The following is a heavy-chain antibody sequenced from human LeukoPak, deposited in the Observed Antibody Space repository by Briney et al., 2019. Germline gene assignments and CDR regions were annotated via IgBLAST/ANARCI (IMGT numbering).Heavy chain of an antibody. CDR3: ARGYSYGYVLYY. CDR1: GYTFTGYY. D-gene: IGHD5-18*01. V-gene: IGHV1-2*02. CDR2: INPNSGGT. J-gene: IGHJ4*02. Sequence: ASVRVSCKASGYTFTGYYMHWVRQAPGQGLEWMGWINPNSGGTNYAQKFQGRVTMTRDTSISTAYMELSRLRSDDTAVYYCARGYSYGYVLYYWGQGTLVTVSS.